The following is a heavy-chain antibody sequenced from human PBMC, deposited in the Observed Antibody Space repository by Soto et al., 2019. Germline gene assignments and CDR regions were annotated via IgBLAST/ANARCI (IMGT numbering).Heavy chain of an antibody. J-gene: IGHJ4*02. Sequence: GGSLRLSCAASGFTFSSYSMNWVRQAPGKGLEWVSYISSSSSTIYYADSLKGRFTISRYNAKNSLYLQMNSLRAEETAVYYCARDPEALWFGELSYFDYWGQGTLVTVSS. CDR1: GFTFSSYS. CDR2: ISSSSSTI. CDR3: ARDPEALWFGELSYFDY. D-gene: IGHD3-10*01. V-gene: IGHV3-48*01.